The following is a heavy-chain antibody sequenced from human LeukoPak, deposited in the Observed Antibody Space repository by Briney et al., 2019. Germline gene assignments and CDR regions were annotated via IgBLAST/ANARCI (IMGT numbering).Heavy chain of an antibody. CDR2: ISAYNGNT. D-gene: IGHD3-3*01. CDR3: ARDRERVLRFLEWLPYACYYYYGMDV. CDR1: GYTFTSYG. V-gene: IGHV1-18*01. Sequence: ASVKVSCKASGYTFTSYGISWVRQAPGQGLEWMGWISAYNGNTNYAQKLQGRVTMTTDTSTSTAYMELRSLRSDDTAVYYCARDRERVLRFLEWLPYACYYYYGMDVWGQGTTVTVSS. J-gene: IGHJ6*02.